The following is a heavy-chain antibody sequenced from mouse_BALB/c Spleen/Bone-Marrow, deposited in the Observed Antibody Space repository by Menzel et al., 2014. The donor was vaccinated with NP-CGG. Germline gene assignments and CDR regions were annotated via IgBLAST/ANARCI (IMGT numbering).Heavy chain of an antibody. D-gene: IGHD1-1*01. CDR3: ARSRGGFYFDY. V-gene: IGHV1-9*01. J-gene: IGHJ2*01. Sequence: QVQLKQSGAELMKPGASVKISCKATGYTFSSYWMEWVKQRPGHGLEWIGEILPGSGSTNYNEKFKGKATFTADTSSNTAYMQLSSLTSEDSAVYYCARSRGGFYFDYWAQGTTLTVSS. CDR1: GYTFSSYW. CDR2: ILPGSGST.